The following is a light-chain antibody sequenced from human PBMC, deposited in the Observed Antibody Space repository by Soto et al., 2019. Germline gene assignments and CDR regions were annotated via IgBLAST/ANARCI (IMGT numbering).Light chain of an antibody. CDR1: QSLLHSDGKTY. CDR2: EVS. CDR3: MQSVDLYT. Sequence: DIVMTQTPLSLSITPGQPASISCKSSQSLLHSDGKTYLYWYLQKPGQSPQLLIYEVSNLISGVPRRFSGSGSGTDFTLYISRVEAEDVGVYYCMQSVDLYTFGQGTKLEIK. J-gene: IGKJ2*01. V-gene: IGKV2D-29*02.